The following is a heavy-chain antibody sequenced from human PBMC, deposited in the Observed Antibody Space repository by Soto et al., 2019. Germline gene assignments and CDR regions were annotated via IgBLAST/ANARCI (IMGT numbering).Heavy chain of an antibody. CDR2: IYYSGST. CDR1: GGSISSGDYY. V-gene: IGHV4-30-4*01. J-gene: IGHJ5*02. D-gene: IGHD1-1*01. CDR3: ARDWTKVGGYDWFDP. Sequence: QVQLQESGPGLVKPSQTLSLTCTVSGGSISSGDYYWIWIRQPPGKGLEWIGYIYYSGSTYYIPSRNRRVTISVDTSKNQFSLKLSSVTAADTAVYYCARDWTKVGGYDWFDPWGQGTLVTVSS.